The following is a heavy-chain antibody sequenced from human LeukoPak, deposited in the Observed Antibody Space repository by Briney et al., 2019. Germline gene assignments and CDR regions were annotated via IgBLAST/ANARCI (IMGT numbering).Heavy chain of an antibody. CDR2: IYYSGST. CDR3: ARSGDGGSYLFDY. Sequence: PSETLSLTCTVSGDSVSSSYWSWIRQPPGKGLEWIGYIYYSGSTNYNPSLKSRVTISVDTSKNQFSLNLYSVTAADTAVYYCARSGDGGSYLFDYWGQGTLVTVSS. D-gene: IGHD1-26*01. CDR1: GDSVSSSY. V-gene: IGHV4-59*08. J-gene: IGHJ4*02.